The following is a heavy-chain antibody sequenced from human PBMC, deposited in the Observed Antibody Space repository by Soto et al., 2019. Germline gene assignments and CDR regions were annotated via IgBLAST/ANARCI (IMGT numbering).Heavy chain of an antibody. J-gene: IGHJ4*02. CDR1: GFAFSIYS. CDR3: ASGPIAPAGKGKYYFES. V-gene: IGHV3-48*01. D-gene: IGHD6-13*01. Sequence: GGSLRLSCAASGFAFSIYSMNWVRQAPGKGLEWVSYIRSSSTTIYYADSVKGRFTISRDNAKNSLYLQMNSLRAEDTAVYYCASGPIAPAGKGKYYFESWGQGTLVTVSS. CDR2: IRSSSTTI.